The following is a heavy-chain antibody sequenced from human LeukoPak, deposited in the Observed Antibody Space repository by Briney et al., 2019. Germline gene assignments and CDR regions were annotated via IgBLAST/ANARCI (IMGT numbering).Heavy chain of an antibody. CDR3: ARAAYYYGSGSFYYYMDV. J-gene: IGHJ6*03. V-gene: IGHV3-48*03. Sequence: PGGSLRLSCAASGFTFSSYEMNWVRQAPGKGLEWVSYISSSGSTIYYTDSVKGRFTISGDNAKNSLYLQMNSLRAEDTAVYYCARAAYYYGSGSFYYYMDVWGKGTTVTVSS. CDR2: ISSSGSTI. D-gene: IGHD3-10*01. CDR1: GFTFSSYE.